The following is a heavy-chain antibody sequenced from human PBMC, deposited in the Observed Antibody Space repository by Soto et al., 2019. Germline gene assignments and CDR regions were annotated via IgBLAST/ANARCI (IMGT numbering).Heavy chain of an antibody. CDR1: VFTFISYS. Sequence: WRSLRLSCSASVFTFISYSMNWFRQAPGKGLELVSSISSTTNYIYYGDSMKGRFTISRDNAKNSLYLEMNSLRAEDTAVYYCARESEDLTSNFDYWGQGTLVTVSS. CDR3: ARESEDLTSNFDY. CDR2: ISSTTNYI. J-gene: IGHJ4*02. V-gene: IGHV3-21*06.